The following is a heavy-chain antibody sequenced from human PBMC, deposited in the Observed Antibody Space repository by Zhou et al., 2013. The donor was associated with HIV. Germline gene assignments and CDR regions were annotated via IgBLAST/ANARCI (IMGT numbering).Heavy chain of an antibody. D-gene: IGHD1-26*01. J-gene: IGHJ3*02. CDR1: GYSISSGYY. V-gene: IGHV4-38-2*01. CDR2: IYHSGST. CDR3: ARQWGVSGSYDAFDI. Sequence: QVQLQESGPGLVKPSETLSLTCAVSGYSISSGYYWGWIRQPPGKGLEWIGSIYHSGSTYYNPSLKSRVTISVDTSKNQFSLKLRSVTAADTAVYNCARQWGVSGSYDAFDIWGQGDNGHRLF.